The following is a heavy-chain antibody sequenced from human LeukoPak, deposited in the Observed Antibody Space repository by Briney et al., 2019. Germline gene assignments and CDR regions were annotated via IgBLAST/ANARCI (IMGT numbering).Heavy chain of an antibody. CDR3: ARERLSCRGDCLDD. V-gene: IGHV3-48*03. CDR2: INSGGDGI. D-gene: IGHD2-21*02. CDR1: GVIFCAYE. J-gene: IGHJ4*02. Sequence: GGSLRLSCAAPGVIFCAYEMNWGRQAPGKGLERVSYINSGGDGIFYADSVKGRFTISRDNAENSLILKMNSLRAEDTALYYCARERLSCRGDCLDDWGQGTLVNVFS.